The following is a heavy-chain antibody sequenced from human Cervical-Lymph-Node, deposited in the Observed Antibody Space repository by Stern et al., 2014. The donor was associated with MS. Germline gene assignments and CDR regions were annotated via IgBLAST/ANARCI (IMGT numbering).Heavy chain of an antibody. CDR3: ARDSSSWYSADY. D-gene: IGHD6-13*01. Sequence: EVHLVESGGGLVKPGGSLRLSCAASGFTFSSYSMNWVRQAPGKGLEWVSSISSSSSYIYYADSVKGRFTISRDNAKNSLYLQMNSLRAEDTAVYYCARDSSSWYSADYWGQGTLVTVSS. J-gene: IGHJ4*02. CDR2: ISSSSSYI. V-gene: IGHV3-21*01. CDR1: GFTFSSYS.